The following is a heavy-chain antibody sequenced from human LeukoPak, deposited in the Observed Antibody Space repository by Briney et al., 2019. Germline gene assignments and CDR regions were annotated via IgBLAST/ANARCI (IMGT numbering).Heavy chain of an antibody. CDR3: VRHSSTWNYYYYMDV. CDR2: INQNGNEK. Sequence: GGSLRLSCAASGFTFSSYWMSWVRQAPGKGLEWVANINQNGNEKYYVDSVKGRFTISRDNAKNSLYLQMNSLRAEDTAVYFCVRHSSTWNYYYYMDVWGKGTRSPSP. CDR1: GFTFSSYW. J-gene: IGHJ6*03. V-gene: IGHV3-7*01. D-gene: IGHD6-13*01.